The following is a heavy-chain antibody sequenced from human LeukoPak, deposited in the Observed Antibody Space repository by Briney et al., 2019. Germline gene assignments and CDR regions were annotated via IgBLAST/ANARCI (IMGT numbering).Heavy chain of an antibody. CDR1: GFTFSSYS. CDR3: ASGTITGTLDWYFDL. CDR2: ISSSSYI. V-gene: IGHV3-21*01. Sequence: GGSLRLSCAASGFTFSSYSMNWVRQAPGKGLEWVSSISSSSYIYYADSVKGRFTISRDNAKNSLYLQMNSLRAEDTAVYYCASGTITGTLDWYFDLWGRGTLVTVSS. D-gene: IGHD1-20*01. J-gene: IGHJ2*01.